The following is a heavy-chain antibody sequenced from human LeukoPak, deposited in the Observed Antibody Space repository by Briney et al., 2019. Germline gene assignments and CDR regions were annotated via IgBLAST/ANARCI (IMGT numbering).Heavy chain of an antibody. V-gene: IGHV4-30-4*08. CDR2: IYYSGIT. CDR3: AKGRVGATYY. D-gene: IGHD1-26*01. CDR1: GGSISSGDYS. Sequence: SETLSLTCTVSGGSISSGDYSWSWVCQPPGKGLEWIGNIYYSGITNYNPSLNSRVTISAGTSKNQFSLRLSSVTAADTAVYYCAKGRVGATYYWGQGTLVTVSS. J-gene: IGHJ4*02.